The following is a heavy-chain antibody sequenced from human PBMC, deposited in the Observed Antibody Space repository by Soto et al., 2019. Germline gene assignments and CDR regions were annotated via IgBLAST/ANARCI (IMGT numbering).Heavy chain of an antibody. D-gene: IGHD2-2*01. CDR1: VYSISSGYY. J-gene: IGHJ1*01. V-gene: IGHV4-38-2*01. CDR2: IYHSGST. CDR3: AVGYCSSTTCSREYFQH. Sequence: AETLCLTCAFSVYSISSGYYWGWIRQPPVKGLEWIGTIYHSGSTFHNPSLKSRVTISVDTSKNQFSLKLRSVTAADTAVYYCAVGYCSSTTCSREYFQHWGQGTLVTVSS.